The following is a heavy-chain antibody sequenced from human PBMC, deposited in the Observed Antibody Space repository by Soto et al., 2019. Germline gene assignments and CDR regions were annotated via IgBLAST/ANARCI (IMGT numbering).Heavy chain of an antibody. J-gene: IGHJ4*02. V-gene: IGHV1-18*01. Sequence: QVQLVQSGAEVKKPGASVKVSCKTSGYTFTNFGLSWVRQAPGQGLEWMGWISAYNGNTNYAQNFPGRVTMTTDTSTSSAYMELRSLRSDDTAVYYSARGGTPIDYWGQGTLVTVSS. D-gene: IGHD3-16*01. CDR3: ARGGTPIDY. CDR1: GYTFTNFG. CDR2: ISAYNGNT.